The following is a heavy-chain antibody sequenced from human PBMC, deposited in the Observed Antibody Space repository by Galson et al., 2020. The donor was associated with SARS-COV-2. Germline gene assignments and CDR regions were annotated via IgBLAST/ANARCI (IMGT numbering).Heavy chain of an antibody. J-gene: IGHJ5*02. CDR2: IYYSGST. D-gene: IGHD3-22*01. Sequence: SETLSFTCTVSGGSISSSSYYWGWIRQPPGKGLEWIGSIYYSGSTYYNPSLKSRVTISVDTSKNQFSLKLSSVTAADTAVYYCARVVLGIVEWGWFDPWGQGTLVTVSS. CDR3: ARVVLGIVEWGWFDP. CDR1: GGSISSSSYY. V-gene: IGHV4-39*07.